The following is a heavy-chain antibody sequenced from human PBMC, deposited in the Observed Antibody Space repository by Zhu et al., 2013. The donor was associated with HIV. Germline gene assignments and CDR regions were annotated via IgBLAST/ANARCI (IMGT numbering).Heavy chain of an antibody. V-gene: IGHV1-8*01. J-gene: IGHJ6*02. CDR1: GYSFTSYD. CDR3: ARGRSSSSLHNYGMDV. CDR2: MNPHSGHS. Sequence: QVQLVQSGAEMKKPGSSVKVSCKTSGYSFTSYDINWVRQAPGQGLEWMGWMNPHSGHSGYAQKFQGRGTMTMNTSISTVYMELSSLRSEDTAVYYCARGRSSSSLHNYGMDVVGPRDRDHRHL. D-gene: IGHD6-13*01.